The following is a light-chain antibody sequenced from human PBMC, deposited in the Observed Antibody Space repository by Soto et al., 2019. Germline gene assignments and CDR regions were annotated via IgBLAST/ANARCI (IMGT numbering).Light chain of an antibody. V-gene: IGKV3-20*01. CDR1: SHFTSNS. CDR2: GVS. CDR3: QQYDSSPRT. J-gene: IGKJ1*01. Sequence: EILLTQSPGNLSLSPGERATLSCRSSSHFTSNSLAWYQQKPGQAPRLLISGVSNRATGIPDRFSGSGSGTDFTLTISRLEPEDVAVYYCQQYDSSPRTFGQGTKVDIK.